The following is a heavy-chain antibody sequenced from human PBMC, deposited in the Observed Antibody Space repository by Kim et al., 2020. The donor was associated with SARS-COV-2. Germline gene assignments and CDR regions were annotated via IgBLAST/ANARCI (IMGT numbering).Heavy chain of an antibody. V-gene: IGHV1-3*01. J-gene: IGHJ4*02. CDR1: GYTFTSYA. CDR3: ARNEDY. Sequence: ASVKVSCKASGYTFTSYAFHWVRQAPGQRLEWMGWIDADNGNTKYSQRFQGRVTITRETSANTAYMELSSLTSEDTAVYYCARNEDYWGQGTLVTVSS. CDR2: IDADNGNT.